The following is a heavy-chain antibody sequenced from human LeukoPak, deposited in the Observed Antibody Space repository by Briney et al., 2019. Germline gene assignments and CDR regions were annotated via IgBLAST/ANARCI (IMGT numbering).Heavy chain of an antibody. Sequence: GGSLRLSCAASGFAFANYAMTWVRQAPGKGLEWVSVISGSGSSTFYADSVRGRFTISRDNTKNTVYLQMNSLRAEDTAVYYCAPSLAYFDYWGQGTLVTVSS. V-gene: IGHV3-23*01. CDR2: ISGSGSST. D-gene: IGHD6-13*01. CDR3: APSLAYFDY. J-gene: IGHJ4*02. CDR1: GFAFANYA.